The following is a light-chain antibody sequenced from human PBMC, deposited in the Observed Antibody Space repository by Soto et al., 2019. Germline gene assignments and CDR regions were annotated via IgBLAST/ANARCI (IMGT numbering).Light chain of an antibody. V-gene: IGKV1-27*01. J-gene: IGKJ2*02. Sequence: DIQMTQSPSSLSASVGDRVTITCRASQGISNYVAWYQQKPGKVPKLLIYAAATLQSGVPSRFSGSGSGTDFTLTISILQPEDVATYYCQKYNSAPRTFGQGTKLEIK. CDR2: AAA. CDR1: QGISNY. CDR3: QKYNSAPRT.